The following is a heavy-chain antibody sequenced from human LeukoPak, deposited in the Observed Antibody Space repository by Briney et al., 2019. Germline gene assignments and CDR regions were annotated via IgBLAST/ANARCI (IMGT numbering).Heavy chain of an antibody. CDR3: ARVTGYMIEDYFDS. J-gene: IGHJ4*02. CDR1: GGSISSYY. Sequence: SETLSLTCTVSGGSISSYYWSWIRQPAGKGLEWIGRIYTSGSTNYNPSLKSRVTMSVDTSKNQFSLKLNSVTAADTAVYYCARVTGYMIEDYFDSWGQGTLVTVSS. CDR2: IYTSGST. D-gene: IGHD3-22*01. V-gene: IGHV4-4*07.